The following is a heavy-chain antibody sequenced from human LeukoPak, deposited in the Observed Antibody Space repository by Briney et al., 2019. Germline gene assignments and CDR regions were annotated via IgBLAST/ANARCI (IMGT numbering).Heavy chain of an antibody. V-gene: IGHV4-4*02. CDR3: ATRSSSGSPN. CDR1: GGSISSTKW. Sequence: PSETLSLTCAVSGGSISSTKWWTWVRQPPGKGLEWIGETSQSGSMKYNPSLRSRATVSLDKSKNQFFLKLGSVTAADTAVYYCATRSSSGSPNWGQGTLVTVSS. J-gene: IGHJ4*02. D-gene: IGHD3-10*01. CDR2: TSQSGSM.